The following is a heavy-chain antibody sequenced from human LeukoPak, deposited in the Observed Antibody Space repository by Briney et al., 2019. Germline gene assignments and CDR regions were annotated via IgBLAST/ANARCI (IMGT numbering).Heavy chain of an antibody. Sequence: GASVKVSCKASGGTFSSYAISWVRQAPGQGLEWMGGIIPIFGTANYAQKFQGRVTITADESTSTAYMELSSLRSEDTAVYYCASIVWFGEGAFDIWGQGTMVTVSS. CDR3: ASIVWFGEGAFDI. CDR2: IIPIFGTA. V-gene: IGHV1-69*13. CDR1: GGTFSSYA. D-gene: IGHD3-10*01. J-gene: IGHJ3*02.